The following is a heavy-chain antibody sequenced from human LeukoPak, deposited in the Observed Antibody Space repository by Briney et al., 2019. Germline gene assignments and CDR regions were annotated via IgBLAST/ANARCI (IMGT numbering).Heavy chain of an antibody. CDR3: ATQRGYSYGSSYYYYYGMDV. Sequence: ASVKVSCKASGYTFTSYYMHWVRQAPGQGLEWMGIINPSGGSTSYAQKFQGRVTMTRDTSTSTVYMELSSLRSEDTAVYYCATQRGYSYGSSYYYYYGMDVWGQGTTVTVSS. J-gene: IGHJ6*02. CDR2: INPSGGST. V-gene: IGHV1-46*01. D-gene: IGHD5-18*01. CDR1: GYTFTSYY.